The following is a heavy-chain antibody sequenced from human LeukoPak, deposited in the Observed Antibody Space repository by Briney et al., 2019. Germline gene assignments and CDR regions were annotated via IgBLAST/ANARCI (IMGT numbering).Heavy chain of an antibody. CDR3: AKEGGAGYGYGMDV. CDR2: IGGNT. CDR1: GFTFSSYS. V-gene: IGHV3-23*01. Sequence: GGSLRLSCAASGFTFSSYSMNWVRQAPGKGLEWVSSIGGNTYYTDSVKGRFTISRDNSKNTLYLQMDSLRAGDTALYYCAKEGGAGYGYGMDVWGQGTTVTVSS. J-gene: IGHJ6*02. D-gene: IGHD5-18*01.